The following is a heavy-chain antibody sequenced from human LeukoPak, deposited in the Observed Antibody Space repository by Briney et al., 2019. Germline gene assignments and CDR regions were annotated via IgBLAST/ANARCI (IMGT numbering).Heavy chain of an antibody. CDR2: IYTSGST. V-gene: IGHV4-4*07. D-gene: IGHD6-13*01. CDR3: ARGSSSWYGSYFDY. Sequence: SGTLSLTCTVSGGSISSYYWSWIRQPAGKGLEWIGRIYTSGSTNYNPSLKSRVTMSVDTSKNQFSLKLSSVTAADTAVYYCARGSSSWYGSYFDYWGQGTLVTVSS. CDR1: GGSISSYY. J-gene: IGHJ4*02.